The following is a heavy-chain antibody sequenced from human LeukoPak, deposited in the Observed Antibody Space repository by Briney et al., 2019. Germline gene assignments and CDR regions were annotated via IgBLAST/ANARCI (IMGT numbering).Heavy chain of an antibody. Sequence: GGSLRLSCAASGFTFSSYSMNWVRQAPGKGLEWVSSISSSSSYIYYADSVKGRFTISRDNAKNSLYLQMNSLRAEDTAVYYCARHYYYDSSGYYLVSALDYWGQGTLVTVSS. D-gene: IGHD3-22*01. V-gene: IGHV3-21*01. CDR3: ARHYYYDSSGYYLVSALDY. CDR2: ISSSSSYI. J-gene: IGHJ4*02. CDR1: GFTFSSYS.